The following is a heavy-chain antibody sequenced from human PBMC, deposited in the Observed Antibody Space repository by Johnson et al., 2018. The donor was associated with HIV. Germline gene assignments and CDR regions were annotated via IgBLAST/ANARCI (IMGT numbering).Heavy chain of an antibody. V-gene: IGHV3-9*01. CDR1: GFTFSSYA. Sequence: VQLVESGGGLVQPGGSLRFSCAVSGFTFSSYAMSWVRQAPGKGLEWVSGISWNSGSLGYADSVKGRFTISRDNAKNSLYLQMNSLRVEDTAVYYCARKKDAAFDIWGQATMVTVSS. CDR2: ISWNSGSL. CDR3: ARKKDAAFDI. J-gene: IGHJ3*02.